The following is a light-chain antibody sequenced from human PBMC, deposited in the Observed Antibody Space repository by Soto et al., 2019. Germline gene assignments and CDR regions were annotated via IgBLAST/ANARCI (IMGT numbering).Light chain of an antibody. CDR2: GAS. V-gene: IGKV1-9*01. Sequence: DIQLTQSPSFLSASVGDRVTITCRASQGISSYLAWFQQKPGRAPNLLIYGASTLQSGVPSRFSGSGSGTDFTLTISNLQPEDFATYYXXXXNAYPLTFGQGTRLEIK. CDR3: XXXNAYPLT. CDR1: QGISSY. J-gene: IGKJ5*01.